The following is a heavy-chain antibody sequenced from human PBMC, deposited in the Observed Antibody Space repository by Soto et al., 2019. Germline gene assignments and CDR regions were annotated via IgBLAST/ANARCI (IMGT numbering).Heavy chain of an antibody. Sequence: QVQLVQSGAEVKKPGASVKVSCKASGYTFTSYAMHWVRQAPGQRLEWMGWINAGNGNTKYSQKFQGRVTITRDTSASTAYMELSSLRSEETAVYYCARGPVGPDGPGDYWGKGTLVTVSS. CDR3: ARGPVGPDGPGDY. J-gene: IGHJ4*02. CDR2: INAGNGNT. V-gene: IGHV1-3*01. CDR1: GYTFTSYA.